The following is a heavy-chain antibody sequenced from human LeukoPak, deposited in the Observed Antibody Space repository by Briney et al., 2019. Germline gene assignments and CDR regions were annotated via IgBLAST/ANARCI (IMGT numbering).Heavy chain of an antibody. J-gene: IGHJ3*02. CDR2: IDPSDSYT. D-gene: IGHD2-2*01. CDR1: GSSFTSYW. CDR3: ARLTTDLVPADNDAFDI. V-gene: IGHV5-10-1*01. Sequence: GESLQISCKGSGSSFTSYWISWVRQLPGKGLEWMGRIDPSDSYTNYSPSFQGHVTISADKSISTAYLQWSSLKASDTAMYYCARLTTDLVPADNDAFDIWGQGTMVTVSS.